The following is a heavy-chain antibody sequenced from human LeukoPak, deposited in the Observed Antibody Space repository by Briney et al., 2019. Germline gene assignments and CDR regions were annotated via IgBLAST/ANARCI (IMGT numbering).Heavy chain of an antibody. CDR2: IYYSGST. CDR1: GGSISSHY. CDR3: ARGGTTVTPGLLWFDP. D-gene: IGHD4-17*01. J-gene: IGHJ5*02. Sequence: SETLSLTCSVSGGSISSHYWSWIRQPPGKGLEWIGYIYYSGSTKYDPSLKSRVTISVDTSKNQFSLKLSSVTAADTAVYYCARGGTTVTPGLLWFDPWGQGTLVTVSS. V-gene: IGHV4-59*11.